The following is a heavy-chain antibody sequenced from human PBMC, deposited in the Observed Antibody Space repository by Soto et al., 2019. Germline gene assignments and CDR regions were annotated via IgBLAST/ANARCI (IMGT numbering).Heavy chain of an antibody. D-gene: IGHD3-10*01. J-gene: IGHJ4*02. CDR2: IKSTTDGGTT. CDR1: GFNFSNAW. V-gene: IGHV3-15*07. CDR3: TTEGTD. Sequence: EVQLVESGGGLVKPGGSLRLSCAASGFNFSNAWMNWVRQVPGKGLEWVGRIKSTTDGGTTDYAAPVKGRFTISRDDSRNTVYLHMNSLKTEDTSLYYCTTEGTDWGQGTLVTVSS.